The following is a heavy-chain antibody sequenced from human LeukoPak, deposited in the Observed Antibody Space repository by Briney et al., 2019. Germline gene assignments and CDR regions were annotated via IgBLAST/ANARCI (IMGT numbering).Heavy chain of an antibody. J-gene: IGHJ4*02. Sequence: GGSLRLSCAASGFTFSSYWMSWVRQAPGKGLEWVANIKHDGSEKKFVDTVKGRFTISRDNSKNTLYLQMNSLRAEDTAVYYCARAPNTIFGVVTTFGYYFDYWGQGTLVTVSS. V-gene: IGHV3-7*01. CDR3: ARAPNTIFGVVTTFGYYFDY. CDR1: GFTFSSYW. CDR2: IKHDGSEK. D-gene: IGHD3-3*01.